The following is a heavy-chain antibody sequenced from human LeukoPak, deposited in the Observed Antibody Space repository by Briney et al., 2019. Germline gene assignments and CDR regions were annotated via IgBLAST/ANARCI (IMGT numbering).Heavy chain of an antibody. Sequence: GGSLRLSCAASGFTFSSYAMSWVRQAPGKGLEWVSVIYSGGSTYYADSVKGRFTISRDNSKNTLYLQMNSLRAEDTAVYYCARDESSGYSYGAFDIWGQGTMVTVSS. J-gene: IGHJ3*02. CDR1: GFTFSSYA. V-gene: IGHV3-66*01. D-gene: IGHD5-18*01. CDR3: ARDESSGYSYGAFDI. CDR2: IYSGGST.